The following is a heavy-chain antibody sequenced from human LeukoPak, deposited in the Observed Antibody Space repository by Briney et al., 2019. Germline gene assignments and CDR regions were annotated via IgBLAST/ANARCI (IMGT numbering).Heavy chain of an antibody. V-gene: IGHV1-24*01. CDR1: GYTLTELP. D-gene: IGHD6-19*01. CDR3: ATPGIAVAGGLTTGYFDY. CDR2: FDPEDGET. J-gene: IGHJ4*02. Sequence: GASVKVSCKVSGYTLTELPMHWVRQAPGKGLEWMGGFDPEDGETIYAQKFQGRVTMTEDTSTDTAYMELSSLRSEDTAVYYCATPGIAVAGGLTTGYFDYWGQGTLVTVSS.